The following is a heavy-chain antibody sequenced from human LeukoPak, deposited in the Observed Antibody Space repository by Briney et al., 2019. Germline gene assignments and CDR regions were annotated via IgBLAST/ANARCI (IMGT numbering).Heavy chain of an antibody. CDR1: GFTFDDYA. CDR2: ISWNSGSI. V-gene: IGHV3-9*01. Sequence: GGSLRLSCTASGFTFDDYAMHWVRQAPGKGLEWVSGISWNSGSIGYADSVKGRFTISRDNAKNSLYLQMNSLRAEDTALYYCAKDGGLRFLEWLLISWGQGTLVTVSS. J-gene: IGHJ5*02. D-gene: IGHD3-3*01. CDR3: AKDGGLRFLEWLLIS.